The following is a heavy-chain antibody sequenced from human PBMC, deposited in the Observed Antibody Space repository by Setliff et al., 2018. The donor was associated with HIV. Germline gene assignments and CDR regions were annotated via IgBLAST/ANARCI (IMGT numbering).Heavy chain of an antibody. CDR3: ARLRLYNSALDY. D-gene: IGHD3-10*01. Sequence: GGSLRLSCAASGFTFSIYEMNWVRQAPGKGLEWVSYMTASGSTIYYADSVKGRFTLSRDISENALYLQIDSLRPEDTAVYYCARLRLYNSALDYWGQGTLVTVSS. V-gene: IGHV3-48*03. J-gene: IGHJ4*02. CDR1: GFTFSIYE. CDR2: MTASGSTI.